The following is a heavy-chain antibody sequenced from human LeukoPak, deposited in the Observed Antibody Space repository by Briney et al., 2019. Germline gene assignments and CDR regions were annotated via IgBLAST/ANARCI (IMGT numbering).Heavy chain of an antibody. CDR3: ATWGVKRPRYYYYGMDV. J-gene: IGHJ6*02. Sequence: GASVKVSCKASGGTFSSYAISWVRQAPGQGLEWMGGIIPIFGTANYAQKFQGRVTMTGDTSTDTAYMELSSLRSEDTAVYYCATWGVKRPRYYYYGMDVWGQGTTVTVSS. CDR2: IIPIFGTA. CDR1: GGTFSSYA. V-gene: IGHV1-69*06. D-gene: IGHD3-16*01.